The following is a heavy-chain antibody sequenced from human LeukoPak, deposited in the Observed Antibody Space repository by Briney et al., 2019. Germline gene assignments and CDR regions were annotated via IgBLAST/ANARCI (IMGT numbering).Heavy chain of an antibody. CDR1: GGSISSSSYY. CDR3: ARLMGKEYCSSTSCYTGQTDY. Sequence: SETLSFTCTVSGGSISSSSYYWGWIRQPPGKGLEWIGSIYYSGSTYYNPSLKSRVTISVDTSKNQFSLKLSSVTAADTAVYYCARLMGKEYCSSTSCYTGQTDYWGQGTLVTVSS. D-gene: IGHD2-2*02. J-gene: IGHJ4*02. CDR2: IYYSGST. V-gene: IGHV4-39*01.